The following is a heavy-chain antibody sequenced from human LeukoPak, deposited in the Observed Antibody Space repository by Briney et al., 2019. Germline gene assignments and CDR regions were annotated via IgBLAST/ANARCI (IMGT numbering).Heavy chain of an antibody. CDR1: GGSFSGYY. CDR2: INHSGST. J-gene: IGHJ2*01. D-gene: IGHD4-23*01. Sequence: SETLSLTCAVYGGSFSGYYWSWIRQPPGKGLEWIGEINHSGSTNYNPSLKSRVTISVDTSKNQFSLKLSSVTAADTAVYYCARGSGDYGGNSGLCVYWYFDLWGRGTLVTVSS. V-gene: IGHV4-34*01. CDR3: ARGSGDYGGNSGLCVYWYFDL.